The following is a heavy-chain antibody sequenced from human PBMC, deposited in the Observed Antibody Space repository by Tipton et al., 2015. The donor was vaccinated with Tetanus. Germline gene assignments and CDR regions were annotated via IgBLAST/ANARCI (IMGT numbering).Heavy chain of an antibody. Sequence: SLRLSCAASGFTFSDYTMAWVRQAPGEGLEWVSTISGGGHNTHYADSVQGRFTISRDNSKNTMYLQMNSLRAEDTAVYYCTKDVGIVLFDYWGQGTLVTASS. J-gene: IGHJ4*02. CDR2: ISGGGHNT. CDR1: GFTFSDYT. V-gene: IGHV3-23*01. D-gene: IGHD2-8*01. CDR3: TKDVGIVLFDY.